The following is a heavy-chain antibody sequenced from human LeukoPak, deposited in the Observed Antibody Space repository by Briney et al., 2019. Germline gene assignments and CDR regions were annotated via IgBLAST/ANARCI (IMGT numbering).Heavy chain of an antibody. CDR3: ARHRSGGSQDDAFDI. CDR1: EFTFSTYW. CDR2: IKQDGSEK. D-gene: IGHD2-15*01. V-gene: IGHV3-7*01. J-gene: IGHJ3*02. Sequence: GGSLRLSCAACEFTFSTYWMTWVRQAPGKGLEWVADIKQDGSEKYYVDSVKGRFTISRQNAKKSLFLPMNSLRAEDTAVYYCARHRSGGSQDDAFDIWGQGTLVTVSS.